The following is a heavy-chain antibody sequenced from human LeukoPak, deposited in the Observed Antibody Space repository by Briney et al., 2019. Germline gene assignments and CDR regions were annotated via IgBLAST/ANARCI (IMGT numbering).Heavy chain of an antibody. Sequence: PGRSLRLSCAASGFTFDDYAMHWVRQAPGKGLEWVSGISWNSGSIGYADSVKGRFTISRDNAKNSLYLQMNSLRAEDTAVYYCARDSEGEGYFDYWGQGTLVTVSS. CDR1: GFTFDDYA. CDR3: ARDSEGEGYFDY. V-gene: IGHV3-9*01. D-gene: IGHD3-16*01. J-gene: IGHJ4*02. CDR2: ISWNSGSI.